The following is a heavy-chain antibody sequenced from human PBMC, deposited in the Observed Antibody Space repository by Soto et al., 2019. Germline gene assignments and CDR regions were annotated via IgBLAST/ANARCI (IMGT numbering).Heavy chain of an antibody. CDR3: ARVAYSYGPYYFDY. CDR2: IYYSGRT. V-gene: IGHV4-59*01. J-gene: IGHJ4*02. CDR1: GGSISSYY. Sequence: QVQLQESGPGLVKPSETLSLTCTVSGGSISSYYWSWIRQPPGKGLEWIGYIYYSGRTNYNPSLKSRVTISVDTSKNQFSLKLSSVTAADTAVYYCARVAYSYGPYYFDYWGQGTLVTVSS. D-gene: IGHD5-18*01.